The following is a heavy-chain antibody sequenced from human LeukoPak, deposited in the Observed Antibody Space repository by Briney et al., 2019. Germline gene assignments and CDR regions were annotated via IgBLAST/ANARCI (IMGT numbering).Heavy chain of an antibody. J-gene: IGHJ6*03. CDR2: FDPEDGET. D-gene: IGHD3-10*01. CDR3: ARDYSTEGVHYGSADYYYMAV. Sequence: ASVKVSCKVSGYTLTELSMHWVRQAPGKGLEWMGGFDPEDGETIYAQKFQGRVTMTEDTSTDTAYMELSSLRSEDTAVYYCARDYSTEGVHYGSADYYYMAVWGKGTTVTISS. V-gene: IGHV1-24*01. CDR1: GYTLTELS.